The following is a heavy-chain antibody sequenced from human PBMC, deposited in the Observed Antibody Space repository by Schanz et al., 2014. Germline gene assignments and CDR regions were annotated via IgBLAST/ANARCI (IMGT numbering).Heavy chain of an antibody. CDR2: FIPILDVG. CDR1: RSTFSSYT. D-gene: IGHD2-2*01. CDR3: ARGTMPGTFDI. J-gene: IGHJ3*02. V-gene: IGHV1-69*02. Sequence: QVQLVQSGAEVKKPGSSVKVSCKASRSTFSSYTISWVRQARGQGLEWVGRFIPILDVGNYAQQIQGRVTFTADKSTSTAYMELSSLRYEDTALYYCARGTMPGTFDIWGQGTMVTVSS.